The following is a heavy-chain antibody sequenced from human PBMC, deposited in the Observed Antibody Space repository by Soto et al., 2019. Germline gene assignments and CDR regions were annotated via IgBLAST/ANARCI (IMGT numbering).Heavy chain of an antibody. V-gene: IGHV3-7*03. CDR2: IKEDGSAK. D-gene: IGHD5-12*01. J-gene: IGHJ4*02. CDR3: VASRGWIFDS. CDR1: GVPLSNYW. Sequence: GGSLRLSCAASGVPLSNYWMNWVRQGPEKGLEWVANIKEDGSAKYYVDSVKGRLTISRDNAKNSLYLQMNSLRAEDSAIYYCVASRGWIFDSWGQGTLVTVSS.